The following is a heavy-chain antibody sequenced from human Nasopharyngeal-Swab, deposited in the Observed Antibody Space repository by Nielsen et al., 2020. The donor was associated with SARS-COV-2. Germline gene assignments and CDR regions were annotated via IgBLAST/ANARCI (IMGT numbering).Heavy chain of an antibody. CDR3: ARGYCSGGSCYRYYYYYYMDV. J-gene: IGHJ6*03. Sequence: RQAPGKGLEWIGYIYYSGSTNYNPSLRSRVTISVDTSKNQFSLKLSSVTAADTAVYYCARGYCSGGSCYRYYYYYYMDVRGKGTTVTVSS. V-gene: IGHV4-59*01. D-gene: IGHD2-15*01. CDR2: IYYSGST.